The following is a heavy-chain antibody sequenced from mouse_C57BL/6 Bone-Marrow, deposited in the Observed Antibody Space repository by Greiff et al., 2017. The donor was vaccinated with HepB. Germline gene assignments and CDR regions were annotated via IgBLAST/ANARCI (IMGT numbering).Heavy chain of an antibody. Sequence: VQLQQSGPELVKPGASVKISCKASGYTFTDYYMNWVKQSHGKSLEWIGDINPNNGGTSYNQKFKGKATLTVDKSSSTAYMELRSLTSEDSAVYYCARGGGNWFAYWGQGTLVTVSA. D-gene: IGHD1-1*01. CDR3: ARGGGNWFAY. V-gene: IGHV1-26*01. CDR1: GYTFTDYY. J-gene: IGHJ3*01. CDR2: INPNNGGT.